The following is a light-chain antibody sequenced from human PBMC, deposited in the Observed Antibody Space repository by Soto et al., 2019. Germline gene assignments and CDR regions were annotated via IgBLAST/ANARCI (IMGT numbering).Light chain of an antibody. CDR2: KAS. CDR3: QQYNSSPWT. J-gene: IGKJ1*01. Sequence: DIQMTQSPSTLSASVGDRVTITCRASQSISSWLAWYQQKPGKAPKLLIHKASSLESGVPSRFRGSGSGTEFTLTISSLQPDDFATYYCQQYNSSPWTFGQGTKVEIK. CDR1: QSISSW. V-gene: IGKV1-5*03.